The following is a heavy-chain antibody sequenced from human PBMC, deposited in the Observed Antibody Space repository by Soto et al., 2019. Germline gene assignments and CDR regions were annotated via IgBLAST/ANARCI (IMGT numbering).Heavy chain of an antibody. Sequence: GGSLRLSCAASGFTLSSYEMNWVRQAPGKGLEWVSYISSSGSTIYYADSVKGRFTISRDNAKNSLYLQMNSLRAEDTAVYYCATLGYCSSTSCYTTYYYYAMDVWGQGTTVTVSS. CDR2: ISSSGSTI. J-gene: IGHJ6*02. V-gene: IGHV3-48*03. CDR1: GFTLSSYE. CDR3: ATLGYCSSTSCYTTYYYYAMDV. D-gene: IGHD2-2*02.